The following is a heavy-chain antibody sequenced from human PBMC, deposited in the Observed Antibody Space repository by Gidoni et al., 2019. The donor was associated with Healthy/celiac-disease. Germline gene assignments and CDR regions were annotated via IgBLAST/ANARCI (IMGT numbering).Heavy chain of an antibody. CDR3: ARDGACGGDCYVFGY. CDR2: IIPILGIA. Sequence: QVQLVQSGAEVKKPGSSVKVSCKASGGTFSSYTISWVRQAPGQGLEWMGRIIPILGIANYAQKFQGRVTITADKSTSTAYMELSSLRSEDTAVYYCARDGACGGDCYVFGYWGQGTLVTVSS. J-gene: IGHJ4*02. D-gene: IGHD2-21*02. CDR1: GGTFSSYT. V-gene: IGHV1-69*08.